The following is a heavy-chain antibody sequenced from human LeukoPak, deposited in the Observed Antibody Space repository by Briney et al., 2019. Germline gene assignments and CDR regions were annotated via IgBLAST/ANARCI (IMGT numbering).Heavy chain of an antibody. Sequence: SETLSLTCTVSGGSLSSSSYYWGWIRQPPGKGLEWIGSIYYSGSTYYNPSLKSRVTISVDTSKNQFSLKLSSVTAADTAVYYCARDGSWVYYYDSSGYSPYYYYGMDVWGQGTTVTVSS. CDR2: IYYSGST. CDR3: ARDGSWVYYYDSSGYSPYYYYGMDV. CDR1: GGSLSSSSYY. J-gene: IGHJ6*02. V-gene: IGHV4-39*07. D-gene: IGHD3-22*01.